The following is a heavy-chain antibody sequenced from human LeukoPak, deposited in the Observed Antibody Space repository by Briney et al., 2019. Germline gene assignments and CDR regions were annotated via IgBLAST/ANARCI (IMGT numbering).Heavy chain of an antibody. J-gene: IGHJ4*02. CDR2: IYYSGNT. CDR1: GGSISSGDYY. Sequence: SETLSLTCTVSGGSISSGDYYWSWIRQPPGKGLEWIGSIYYSGNTYYNPSLKSRVTISKDTSKNQFSLRLTSVTAADTAVYYCARHQYSGSYYHYWGQGTLVTVSS. CDR3: ARHQYSGSYYHY. V-gene: IGHV4-39*01. D-gene: IGHD1-26*01.